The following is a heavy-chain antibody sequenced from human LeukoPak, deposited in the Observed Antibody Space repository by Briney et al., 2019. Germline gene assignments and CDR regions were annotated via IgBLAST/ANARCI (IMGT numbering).Heavy chain of an antibody. D-gene: IGHD3-9*01. CDR2: FDPEDGGT. CDR1: GYTLTELS. CDR3: ATVGVGYDILTGYYGY. Sequence: ASVKVSCKVSGYTLTELSMHWVRQAPGKGLEWMGGFDPEDGGTIYAQKFQGRVTMTEDTSTDTAYMELSSLRSEDTAVYYCATVGVGYDILTGYYGYWGQGTLVTVSS. J-gene: IGHJ4*02. V-gene: IGHV1-24*01.